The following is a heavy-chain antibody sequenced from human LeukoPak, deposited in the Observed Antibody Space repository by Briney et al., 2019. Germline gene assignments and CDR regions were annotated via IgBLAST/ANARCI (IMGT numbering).Heavy chain of an antibody. V-gene: IGHV4-61*02. CDR1: GGSTSTGDYY. CDR2: IHTSGTT. CDR3: ATNYYDTRKPWD. Sequence: SETLSLTCLVSGGSTSTGDYYCIWIRQPAGKGLEWIVRIHTSGTTNYNPSLKSRVTMSVDTSQDQFSLKLSSVTAADTAVYFCATNYYDTRKPWDWGQGTLVTVSS. J-gene: IGHJ4*02. D-gene: IGHD3-22*01.